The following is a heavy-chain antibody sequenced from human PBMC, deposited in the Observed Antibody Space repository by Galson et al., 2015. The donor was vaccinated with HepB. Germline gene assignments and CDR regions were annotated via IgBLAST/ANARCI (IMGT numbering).Heavy chain of an antibody. D-gene: IGHD3-22*01. J-gene: IGHJ3*02. CDR3: ARDHPSGAYYYDSSGAFEI. CDR2: ISSSSSTI. V-gene: IGHV3-48*01. Sequence: SLRLSCAASGFTFSSYSMNWVRQAPGKGLEWVSYISSSSSTIYYADSVKGRFTISRDNAKNSLYLQMNSLRAEDTAVYYCARDHPSGAYYYDSSGAFEIWGQGTMVTVSS. CDR1: GFTFSSYS.